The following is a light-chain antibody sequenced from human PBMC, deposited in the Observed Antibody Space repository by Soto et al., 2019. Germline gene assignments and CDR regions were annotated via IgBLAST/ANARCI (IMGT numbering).Light chain of an antibody. V-gene: IGKV1-5*01. Sequence: DIQMTQSPSTLSASVGDRVTITCRASQSIDTWLAWYQQKPGKAPKLLFFDASSLQTGVPSRFSGSGSGTEFTLTISNLQPEDFATYYCQQFTDYWTFGQGTKVDIK. CDR3: QQFTDYWT. CDR2: DAS. CDR1: QSIDTW. J-gene: IGKJ1*01.